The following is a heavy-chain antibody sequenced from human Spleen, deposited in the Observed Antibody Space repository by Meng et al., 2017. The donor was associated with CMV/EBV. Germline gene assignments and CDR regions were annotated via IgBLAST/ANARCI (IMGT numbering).Heavy chain of an antibody. D-gene: IGHD2-2*01. J-gene: IGHJ4*02. V-gene: IGHV1-18*01. CDR2: ISAYNGNT. CDR1: GYTFTLFG. CDR3: ARAPGSSLDY. Sequence: QVKLVQSGSELKKPGASVKVSCQASGYTFTLFGISWVRQAPGQGLQWMGWISAYNGNTNIAQNLQGRVTMTTDTSTSTAYMELRSLRSDDTAVYFCARAPGSSLDYWGQGTLVTVSS.